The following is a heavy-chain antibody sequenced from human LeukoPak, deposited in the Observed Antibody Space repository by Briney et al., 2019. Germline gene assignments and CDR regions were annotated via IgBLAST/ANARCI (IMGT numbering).Heavy chain of an antibody. D-gene: IGHD5-12*01. CDR2: IYSSGST. CDR1: GASITRGGHY. CDR3: AREEEYSGYDLKAFDL. Sequence: PSEPLSLTCTVSGASITRGGHYWTWIRQHPGKGLEWIGYIYSSGSTHYNPSLKSRVSISVDTSRNQFSLKVNSVTAADTAVYFCAREEEYSGYDLKAFDLWGQGTMVIVSS. V-gene: IGHV4-31*03. J-gene: IGHJ3*01.